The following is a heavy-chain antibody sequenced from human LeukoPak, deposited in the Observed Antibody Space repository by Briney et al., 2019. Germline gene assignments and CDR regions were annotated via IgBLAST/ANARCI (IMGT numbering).Heavy chain of an antibody. V-gene: IGHV4-59*01. D-gene: IGHD3-10*01. J-gene: IGHJ4*02. CDR2: IYYSGST. Sequence: PSETLSLTCTVSGGSISSYYWSWIRQPPGKGLEWIGYIYYSGSTNYNPSLKSRVTISVDTSKNQFSLKLSSVTAADTAVYYCARVGGLYGSGSYYGYWGQGTLVTVSS. CDR3: ARVGGLYGSGSYYGY. CDR1: GGSISSYY.